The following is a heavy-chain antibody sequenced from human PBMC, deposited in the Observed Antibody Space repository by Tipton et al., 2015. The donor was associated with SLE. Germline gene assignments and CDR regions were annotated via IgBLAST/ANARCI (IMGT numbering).Heavy chain of an antibody. Sequence: SLRLSCAASGFTFGYYWMSWVRQAPGKGLEWVANIKQDGSETYYVDSVKGRFTISRDNAKNSLYLQMNSLRAEDTAVYYCARGYWGRDYWGQGTLVTVSS. V-gene: IGHV3-7*01. J-gene: IGHJ4*02. CDR3: ARGYWGRDY. CDR2: IKQDGSET. D-gene: IGHD7-27*01. CDR1: GFTFGYYW.